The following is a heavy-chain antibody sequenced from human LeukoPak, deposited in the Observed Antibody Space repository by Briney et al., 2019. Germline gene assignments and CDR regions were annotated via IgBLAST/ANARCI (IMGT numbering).Heavy chain of an antibody. J-gene: IGHJ1*01. CDR2: INHRGST. CDR3: ARGILGYCSGGSCYSFPH. CDR1: GGSFSGYY. Sequence: PSETLSLTCAVYGGSFSGYYWSWIRQPPGKGLEWIGEINHRGSTNYNPSLKSRVTISVDTSENQFSLKLSSVTAADTAVYYCARGILGYCSGGSCYSFPHWGQGTLVTVSS. D-gene: IGHD2-15*01. V-gene: IGHV4-34*01.